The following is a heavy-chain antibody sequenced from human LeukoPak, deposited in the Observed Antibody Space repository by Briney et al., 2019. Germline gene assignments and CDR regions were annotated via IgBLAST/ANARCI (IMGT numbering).Heavy chain of an antibody. V-gene: IGHV5-51*01. CDR1: GYSFTRYW. CDR2: IYPGESDT. Sequence: GESLKISCKGSGYSFTRYWIGWVRQMPGKGLGWMGIIYPGESDTRYSPSFQGQVTISADKSIRAAYLQWSSLKASDTAMYYCARRVGRTGTTDFDYWGQGTLVTVSS. CDR3: ARRVGRTGTTDFDY. D-gene: IGHD1-1*01. J-gene: IGHJ4*02.